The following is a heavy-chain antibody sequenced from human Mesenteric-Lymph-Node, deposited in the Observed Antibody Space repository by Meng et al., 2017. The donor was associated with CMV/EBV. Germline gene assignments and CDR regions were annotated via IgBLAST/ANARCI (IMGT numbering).Heavy chain of an antibody. CDR1: GGSFSGYY. Sequence: QVQLQQWGAGLLKPSEPLSLTCAVYGGSFSGYYWSWIRQPPGKGLEWIGEINHSGVHNYNPSLKSRVTISLDRSKNQFSLKLSSVTAEDTAVYYCARGSDIPVNNYWGQGTLVTVSS. J-gene: IGHJ4*02. D-gene: IGHD2-15*01. V-gene: IGHV4-34*01. CDR3: ARGSDIPVNNY. CDR2: INHSGVH.